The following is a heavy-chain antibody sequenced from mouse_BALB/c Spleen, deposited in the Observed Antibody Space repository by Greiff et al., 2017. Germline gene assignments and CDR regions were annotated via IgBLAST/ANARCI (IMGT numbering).Heavy chain of an antibody. V-gene: IGHV5-6-5*01. CDR3: ARGGRGNYAAMDY. D-gene: IGHD2-1*01. Sequence: EVQLVESGGGLVKPGGSLKLSCAASGFTFSSYAMSWVRQTPEKRLEWVASISSGGSTYYPDSVKGRFTISRDNARNILYLQMSSLRSEDTAMYYCARGGRGNYAAMDYWGQGTSVTVSS. CDR1: GFTFSSYA. CDR2: ISSGGST. J-gene: IGHJ4*01.